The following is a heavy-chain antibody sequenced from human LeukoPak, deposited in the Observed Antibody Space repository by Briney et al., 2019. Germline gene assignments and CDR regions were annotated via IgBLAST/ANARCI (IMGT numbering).Heavy chain of an antibody. CDR2: IYYSGST. D-gene: IGHD1-1*01. J-gene: IGHJ5*02. V-gene: IGHV4-39*01. CDR3: ARIHPANWNPFNWFDP. Sequence: SETLSLTCTVSGXSISSSSDYWGWIRQPPGKGLEWIVTIYYSGSTFYKPSLTSRVTISVDTFKNQFSLKLSSVTAADTAVYYCARIHPANWNPFNWFDPWGQGTLVTVSS. CDR1: GXSISSSSDY.